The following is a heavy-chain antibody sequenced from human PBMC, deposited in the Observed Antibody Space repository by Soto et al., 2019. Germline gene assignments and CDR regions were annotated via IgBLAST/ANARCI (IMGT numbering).Heavy chain of an antibody. D-gene: IGHD3-10*01. CDR2: ISGSGGST. J-gene: IGHJ4*02. Sequence: GGSLRLSCAASGFTFSSYAMNWVRQAPGKGLEWVSAISGSGGSTYYADSVKGRFTISRDNSKNTLYLQMNSLKAEDTAVYYCAKDRAPVVLRGEDYWGQGTLVTVSS. V-gene: IGHV3-23*01. CDR1: GFTFSSYA. CDR3: AKDRAPVVLRGEDY.